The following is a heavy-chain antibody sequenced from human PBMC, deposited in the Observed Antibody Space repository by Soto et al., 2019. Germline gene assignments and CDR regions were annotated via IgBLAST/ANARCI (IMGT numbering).Heavy chain of an antibody. CDR2: ISGSGGST. CDR1: GFTFSSYA. CDR3: AKGDPMVRGVRAAFDI. Sequence: GGSLRLSCAASGFTFSSYAMSWVRQAPGKGLEWVSAISGSGGSTYYADSVKGRFTISRDNSKNTLYLQMNSLRAEDTAVYYCAKGDPMVRGVRAAFDIWGQGTMVTVSS. D-gene: IGHD3-10*01. J-gene: IGHJ3*02. V-gene: IGHV3-23*01.